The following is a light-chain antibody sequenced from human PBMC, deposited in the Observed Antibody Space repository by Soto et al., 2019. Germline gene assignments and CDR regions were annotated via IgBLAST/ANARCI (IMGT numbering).Light chain of an antibody. CDR2: GPS. CDR3: HEFGMYSFT. J-gene: IGKJ3*01. CDR1: QSVRGNY. Sequence: EVVLTQSPGTLSLSPGESATRACRASQSVRGNYFAWYQQRPGQAPRLLVYGPSVWAAGIPDRCRGSGSRTDFNVTITRVEPEELAVYYCHEFGMYSFTFGPGTTLVIK. V-gene: IGKV3-20*01.